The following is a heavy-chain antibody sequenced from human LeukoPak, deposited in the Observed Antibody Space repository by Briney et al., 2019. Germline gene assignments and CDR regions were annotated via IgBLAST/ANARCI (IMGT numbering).Heavy chain of an antibody. CDR1: GFTFSSYA. V-gene: IGHV3-23*01. Sequence: GGSPRLSCAASGFTFSSYAMSWVRQAPGKGLEWVSAISGSGGSTYYADSVKGRFAISRDNPKNTLYLQMNSLRAEDTAVYYCAKDIVGARGGFDYWGQGTLVTVSS. D-gene: IGHD1-26*01. CDR3: AKDIVGARGGFDY. J-gene: IGHJ4*02. CDR2: ISGSGGST.